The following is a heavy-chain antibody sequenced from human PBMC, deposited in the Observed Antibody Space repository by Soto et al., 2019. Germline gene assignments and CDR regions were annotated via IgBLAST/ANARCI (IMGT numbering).Heavy chain of an antibody. D-gene: IGHD2-2*02. Sequence: QVQLVQSGAEVKKPGSSVKVSCKASGGTFSSYAISWVRQAPGQGLEWMGGIIPIFGTANYAQKFQGRVTITADESTSTDYMELSSLRSEDTAVYYCARVGVMGYCSSTSCYTGRDAFDIWGQGTMVTVSS. CDR2: IIPIFGTA. CDR3: ARVGVMGYCSSTSCYTGRDAFDI. V-gene: IGHV1-69*01. J-gene: IGHJ3*02. CDR1: GGTFSSYA.